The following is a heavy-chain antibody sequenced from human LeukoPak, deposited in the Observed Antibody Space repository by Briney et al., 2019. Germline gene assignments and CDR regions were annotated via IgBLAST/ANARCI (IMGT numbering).Heavy chain of an antibody. CDR1: GFTFSSYA. J-gene: IGHJ6*02. CDR3: AKGGWAAAVPYCGMDV. CDR2: ISGSGGST. V-gene: IGHV3-23*01. Sequence: GGSLRLSCAASGFTFSSYAMSWVRQAPGKGLEWVSAISGSGGSTYYADSVKGRFTISRDNSKNTLYLQMNSLRAEDTAVYYCAKGGWAAAVPYCGMDVWGQGTTVTVSS. D-gene: IGHD6-13*01.